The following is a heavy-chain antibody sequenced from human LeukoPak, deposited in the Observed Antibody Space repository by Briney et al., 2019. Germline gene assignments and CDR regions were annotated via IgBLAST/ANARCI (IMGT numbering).Heavy chain of an antibody. V-gene: IGHV3-23*01. D-gene: IGHD6-19*01. Sequence: GGSLRLSRAASGFTLSIYAMSWVRQAPGKALEWVSAISGSGGSTYYADSVKGRFTISRDNSKNTLYLQMNSLRAEDTAVYYCAKGQQWLVVGLEFDYWGQGTLVTVSS. J-gene: IGHJ4*02. CDR2: ISGSGGST. CDR1: GFTLSIYA. CDR3: AKGQQWLVVGLEFDY.